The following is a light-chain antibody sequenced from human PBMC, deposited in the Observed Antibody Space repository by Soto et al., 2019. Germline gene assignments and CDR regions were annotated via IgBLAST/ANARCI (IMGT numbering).Light chain of an antibody. CDR1: SSNIGAGYD. V-gene: IGLV1-40*01. CDR3: QSYDSSLV. Sequence: QSVLTQPPSVSGAPGQRVTISCTGSSSNIGAGYDVHWYQQRPGTAPKLLIYGNSNRPSGVPDRFSGSKSGTSASLAITGLQAEDEADYYRQSYDSSLVFGGGTKLTVL. J-gene: IGLJ2*01. CDR2: GNS.